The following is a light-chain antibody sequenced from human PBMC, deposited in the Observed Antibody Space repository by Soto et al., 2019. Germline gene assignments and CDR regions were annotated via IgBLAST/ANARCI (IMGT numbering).Light chain of an antibody. CDR3: SSDSGSINWV. CDR2: EVS. CDR1: SSDVGGYNY. J-gene: IGLJ3*02. Sequence: QSALTQPPSASGSPGQSVTISCTGTSSDVGGYNYVSWYQQHPGKAPKLMIYEVSKRPSGIPDRFSGSKSGNTASLTVSGLQAEDEADYYWSSDSGSINWVFGGGTKLTVL. V-gene: IGLV2-8*01.